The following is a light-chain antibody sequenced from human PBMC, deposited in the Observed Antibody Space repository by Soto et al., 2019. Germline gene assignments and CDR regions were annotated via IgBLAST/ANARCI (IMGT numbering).Light chain of an antibody. CDR3: QQYGGSPRT. V-gene: IGKV3-20*01. Sequence: IVLTQSPGTLSLSPGERATLSCRASQSISSSYLAWYQQKPGQAPRLLIYGASNRATAIPDRFSGSGSGTDFTLTITRLEPEDFAVYFCQQYGGSPRTFGQGTRLEIK. CDR1: QSISSSY. CDR2: GAS. J-gene: IGKJ5*01.